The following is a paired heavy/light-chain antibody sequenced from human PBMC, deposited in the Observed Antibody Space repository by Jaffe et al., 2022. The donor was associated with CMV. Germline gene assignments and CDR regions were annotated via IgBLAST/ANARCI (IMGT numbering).Heavy chain of an antibody. CDR2: IYYSGST. CDR1: GGSISSSSYY. J-gene: IGHJ4*02. D-gene: IGHD2-15*01. Sequence: QLQLQESGPGLVKPSETLSLTCTVSGGSISSSSYYWGWIRQPPGKGLEWIGSIYYSGSTYYNPSLKSRVTISVDTSKNQFSLKLSSVTAADTAVYYCARLPDPDIVVVVAATYYFDYWGQGTLVTVSS. V-gene: IGHV4-39*01. CDR3: ARLPDPDIVVVVAATYYFDY.
Light chain of an antibody. Sequence: SYELTQPPSVSVSPGQTARITCSGDALPKQYAYWYQQKPGQAPVLVIYKDSERPSGIPERFSGSSSGTTVTLTISGVQAEDEADYYCQSADSSGTYPHVVFGGGTKLTVL. CDR2: KDS. CDR3: QSADSSGTYPHVV. V-gene: IGLV3-25*03. J-gene: IGLJ2*01. CDR1: ALPKQY.